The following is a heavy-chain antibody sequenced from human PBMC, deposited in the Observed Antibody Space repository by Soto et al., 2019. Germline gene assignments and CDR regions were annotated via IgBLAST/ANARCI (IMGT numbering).Heavy chain of an antibody. CDR3: ARVPDR. CDR2: IYHSGST. J-gene: IGHJ5*02. V-gene: IGHV4-30-2*01. CDR1: GGSISSGGYS. D-gene: IGHD2-2*01. Sequence: SETLSLTCAVSGGSISSGGYSWSWIRQPPGKGPEWIGYIYHSGSTYYNPSLKSRVTISVDRSKNQFSLKLSSVPAADTAVYYCARVPDRWGQGTLVTVSS.